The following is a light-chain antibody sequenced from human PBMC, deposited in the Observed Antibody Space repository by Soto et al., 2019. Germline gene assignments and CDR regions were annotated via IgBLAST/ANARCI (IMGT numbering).Light chain of an antibody. Sequence: QSVLTQPASVSGSPGQSITISCTGTSRDVGHYNYVSWYQQHPGKAPKLMIYEVDNRPSGVSIRCSGSKSGNTAYLTISGLQAEDEDEYYFSSYADGSTYVFGTGTKLTVL. CDR1: SRDVGHYNY. J-gene: IGLJ1*01. V-gene: IGLV2-14*01. CDR2: EVD. CDR3: SSYADGSTYV.